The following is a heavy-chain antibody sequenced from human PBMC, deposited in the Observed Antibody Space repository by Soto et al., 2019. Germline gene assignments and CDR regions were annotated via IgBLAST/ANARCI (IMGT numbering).Heavy chain of an antibody. CDR1: RFTFSRYE. CDR2: ISSSGTSI. D-gene: IGHD6-19*01. J-gene: IGHJ4*02. Sequence: LRLSCAASRFTFSRYEMNWVRQAPGKGLEWVASISSSGTSIYYADSVKGRFSISRDNDKNSVYLAMNSLRVDDTAVYYCARDRGYTSGSYGGAFDFWGQGTLVTVSS. CDR3: ARDRGYTSGSYGGAFDF. V-gene: IGHV3-48*03.